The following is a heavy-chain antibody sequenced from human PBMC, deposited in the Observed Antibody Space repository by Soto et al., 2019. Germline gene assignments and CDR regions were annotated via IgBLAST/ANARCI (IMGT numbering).Heavy chain of an antibody. D-gene: IGHD2-8*01. CDR3: AKDEGMVYAILMTSNWFDP. V-gene: IGHV3-23*01. CDR2: ISGSGGST. Sequence: GGSLRLSCVASGFTFSSYAMSWVRQAPGKGLEWVSAISGSGGSTYYADSVKGRFTISRDNSKNTLYLQMNSLRAEDTAVYYCAKDEGMVYAILMTSNWFDPWGQGTLVTVSS. CDR1: GFTFSSYA. J-gene: IGHJ5*02.